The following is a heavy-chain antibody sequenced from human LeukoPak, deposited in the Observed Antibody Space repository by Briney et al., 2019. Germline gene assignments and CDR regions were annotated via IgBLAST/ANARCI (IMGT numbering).Heavy chain of an antibody. CDR3: ARDSARGYSYGYNAFDI. Sequence: ASVKVSCKASGYNFRNYGIGWVRQAHRQGLELMGWITAGNGNTNYAQKVQGRVTMTTDTSTSTAYMELRSLRSDDTAVYFCARDSARGYSYGYNAFDIWGQGTMVTVSS. D-gene: IGHD5-18*01. J-gene: IGHJ3*02. V-gene: IGHV1-18*01. CDR1: GYNFRNYG. CDR2: ITAGNGNT.